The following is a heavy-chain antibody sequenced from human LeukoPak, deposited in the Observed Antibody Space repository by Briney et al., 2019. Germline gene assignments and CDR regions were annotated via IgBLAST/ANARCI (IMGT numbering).Heavy chain of an antibody. CDR1: GFTFANHY. CDR3: GRDTSTAIDY. D-gene: IGHD5-18*01. CDR2: TTNRPNAHTT. Sequence: GGSLRLSCAASGFTFANHYMDWVRQAPGMGLEWIARTTNRPNAHTTSYAASVRGRFTVSRDDSNNLLHLQMSSLKSDDTAVYYCGRDTSTAIDYWGRGTLVTVSS. J-gene: IGHJ4*02. V-gene: IGHV3-72*01.